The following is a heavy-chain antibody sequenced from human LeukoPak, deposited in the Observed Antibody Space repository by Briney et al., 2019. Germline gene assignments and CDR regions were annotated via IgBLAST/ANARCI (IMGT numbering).Heavy chain of an antibody. V-gene: IGHV1-8*01. Sequence: ASVKVSCKASGYTFISYDINWVRQATGQGLEWMGWMNPNSGNTGYAQKFQGRVTMTRNTSISTAYMELSSLRSEDTAVYYCARVRYSGRNWFDPWGQGTLVTVSS. CDR3: ARVRYSGRNWFDP. J-gene: IGHJ5*02. CDR2: MNPNSGNT. D-gene: IGHD1-26*01. CDR1: GYTFISYD.